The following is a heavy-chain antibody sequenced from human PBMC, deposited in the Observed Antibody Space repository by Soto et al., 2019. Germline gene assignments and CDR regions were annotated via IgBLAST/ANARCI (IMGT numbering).Heavy chain of an antibody. V-gene: IGHV1-2*04. CDR3: ARAADDSSGYYVSENAFDI. CDR1: GYTFTGYY. J-gene: IGHJ3*02. Sequence: ASVKVSCKASGYTFTGYYMHWVRQAPGQGLEWMGWINPNSGGTNYAQKFQGWVTMTRDTSISTAYMELSRLRSDDTAVYYCARAADDSSGYYVSENAFDIWGQGTMVTVS. D-gene: IGHD3-22*01. CDR2: INPNSGGT.